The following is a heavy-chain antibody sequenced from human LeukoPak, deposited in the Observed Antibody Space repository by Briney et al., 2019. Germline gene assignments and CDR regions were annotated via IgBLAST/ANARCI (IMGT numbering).Heavy chain of an antibody. Sequence: ASVKVSCKASGYTFTGYYMHWVRQAPGQGLEWMGWISAYNGNTNYAQKLQGRVTMTTDTSTSTAYMELRSLRSDDTAVYYCARDSGDTAMVYYYYYGMDVWGQGTTVTVSS. CDR2: ISAYNGNT. CDR3: ARDSGDTAMVYYYYYGMDV. CDR1: GYTFTGYY. J-gene: IGHJ6*02. V-gene: IGHV1-18*04. D-gene: IGHD5-18*01.